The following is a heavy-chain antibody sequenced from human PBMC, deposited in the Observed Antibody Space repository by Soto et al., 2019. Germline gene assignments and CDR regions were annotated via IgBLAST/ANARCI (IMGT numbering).Heavy chain of an antibody. CDR3: ARDDYGDYSEYFQH. CDR1: GYIFTSYA. J-gene: IGHJ1*01. CDR2: INAGNGNT. D-gene: IGHD4-17*01. V-gene: IGHV1-3*01. Sequence: QVQLVQSGAEVKKPGASVKVSCKASGYIFTSYAMHWVRQAPGQRLEWMGWINAGNGNTKYSQKFQGRVTITRDTSASTAYMELSSLRSEDTAVYYCARDDYGDYSEYFQHWGQGTLVTVSS.